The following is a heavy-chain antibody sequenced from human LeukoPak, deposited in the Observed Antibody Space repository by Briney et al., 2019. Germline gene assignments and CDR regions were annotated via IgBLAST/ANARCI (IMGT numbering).Heavy chain of an antibody. CDR1: GYTFTSYA. Sequence: ASVTLSCKASGYTFTSYAMHWVRQAPGQRLEWMGWINAGNGNTKYSQKFQGGVTITRDTSASTAYMELSSLRSEDTAVYYCARATRVYYGMDVWGKGTTVTVSS. CDR3: ARATRVYYGMDV. D-gene: IGHD3-10*01. V-gene: IGHV1-3*01. CDR2: INAGNGNT. J-gene: IGHJ6*04.